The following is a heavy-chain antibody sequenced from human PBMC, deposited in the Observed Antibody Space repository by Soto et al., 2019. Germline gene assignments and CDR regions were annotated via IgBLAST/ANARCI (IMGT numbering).Heavy chain of an antibody. Sequence: SETLSLTCTVSGGSISSSSYYWGWIRQPPGKGLEWIGSIYYSGSTYYNPSLKSRVTISVDTSKNQFSLKLSSVTAADTAVYYCARHCPRSYYDFWSGPVGGWFDPWGQGTLVTVSS. CDR1: GGSISSSSYY. V-gene: IGHV4-39*01. CDR2: IYYSGST. D-gene: IGHD3-3*01. CDR3: ARHCPRSYYDFWSGPVGGWFDP. J-gene: IGHJ5*02.